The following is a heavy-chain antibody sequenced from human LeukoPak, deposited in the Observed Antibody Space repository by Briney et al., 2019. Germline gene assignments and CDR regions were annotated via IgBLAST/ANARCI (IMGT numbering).Heavy chain of an antibody. CDR1: GFTFSRYG. J-gene: IGHJ4*02. Sequence: SGGSLRLSCAASGFTFSRYGLHWVRQAPGKGLEWVTVIANDGKDKKYADSVKGRFTISRDNSKSTLYLQMNSLRAEDTGVYYCAKDQQVGAAAYYFDSWGQGTLVTVSS. D-gene: IGHD2-2*01. V-gene: IGHV3-30*18. CDR2: IANDGKDK. CDR3: AKDQQVGAAAYYFDS.